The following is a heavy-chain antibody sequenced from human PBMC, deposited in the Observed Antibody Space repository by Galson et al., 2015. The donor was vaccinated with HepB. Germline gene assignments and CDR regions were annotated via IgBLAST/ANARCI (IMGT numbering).Heavy chain of an antibody. CDR3: ARDFYAFGLEGPPHY. J-gene: IGHJ4*02. CDR2: ISYDGSNK. Sequence: SLRLSCAASGFTFSSYAMHWVRQAPGKGLEWVAVISYDGSNKYYADSVKGRFTISRDNSKNTLYLQMNSLRAEDTAVYYCARDFYAFGLEGPPHYWGQGTLVTVSS. D-gene: IGHD2/OR15-2a*01. CDR1: GFTFSSYA. V-gene: IGHV3-30-3*01.